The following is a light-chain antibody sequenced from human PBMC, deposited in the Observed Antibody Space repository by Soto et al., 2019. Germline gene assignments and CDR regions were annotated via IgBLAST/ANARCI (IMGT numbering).Light chain of an antibody. CDR3: CLYTSTFSV. CDR2: EGT. CDR1: ISYFGTKKF. V-gene: IGLV2-23*01. Sequence: QSALTQPASMSGSPGQSIPISCIETISYFGTKKFFSWYQQHPGKAPKLIIYEGTKRPSGVSDRFSCSKSVNTASLTLSGLQAEDEADYFCCLYTSTFSVFGGGTKLTVL. J-gene: IGLJ3*02.